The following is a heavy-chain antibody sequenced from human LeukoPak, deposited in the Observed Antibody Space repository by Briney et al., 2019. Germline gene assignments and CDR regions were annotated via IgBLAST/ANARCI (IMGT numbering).Heavy chain of an antibody. CDR1: GGTFSNYA. J-gene: IGHJ4*02. CDR2: IIPIFGTA. Sequence: SVKVSCKASGGTFSNYAISWVRQAPGQGLEWMGGIIPIFGTANYAQKFQGRVTITTDESTSTAYMELSSLRSEDTAVYYCARSGDYGGNLVYDYWGQGTLVTVSS. V-gene: IGHV1-69*05. D-gene: IGHD4-23*01. CDR3: ARSGDYGGNLVYDY.